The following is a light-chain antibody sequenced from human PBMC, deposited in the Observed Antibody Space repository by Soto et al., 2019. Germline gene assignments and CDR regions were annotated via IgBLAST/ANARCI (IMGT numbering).Light chain of an antibody. CDR2: EVS. Sequence: QSALTQPPSASGSPGQSVTISCTGTSSDVGGYNYVSWYQQHPGKAPKLMIYEVSKRPSGVPDRFSGSKSGNPASLTVSGLQAEDEAYYYCTSEAGSNNSFYVFGTGTKLTVL. CDR3: TSEAGSNNSFYV. CDR1: SSDVGGYNY. J-gene: IGLJ1*01. V-gene: IGLV2-8*01.